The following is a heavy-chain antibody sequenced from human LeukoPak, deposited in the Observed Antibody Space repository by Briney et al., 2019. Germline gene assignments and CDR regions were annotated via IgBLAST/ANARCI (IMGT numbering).Heavy chain of an antibody. J-gene: IGHJ4*02. CDR1: GGSISSGGYY. V-gene: IGHV4-31*03. D-gene: IGHD1-20*01. CDR2: IYYSGST. Sequence: SETLSLTCTVSGGSISSGGYYWSWLRQHPGTGLEWIGYIYYSGSTYYHPSLKSRVTISVDTSKNQFSLKLSSVTAADTAVYYCARLGLPNWNYVGYWGQGTLVTVSS. CDR3: ARLGLPNWNYVGY.